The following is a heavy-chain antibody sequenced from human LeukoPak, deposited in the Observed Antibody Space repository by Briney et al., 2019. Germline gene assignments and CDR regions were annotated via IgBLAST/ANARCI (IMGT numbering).Heavy chain of an antibody. J-gene: IGHJ5*02. D-gene: IGHD5-24*01. V-gene: IGHV3-23*01. CDR1: GFTFSSYA. CDR2: ISGSGGST. Sequence: GGSLRLSCEASGFTFSSYATSWVRQAPGKGLEWVSAISGSGGSTYYADSVKGRFTISRDNSKNTLYLQMNSLRAEDTAVYYCARDGRMATIKNWFDPWGQGTLVTVSS. CDR3: ARDGRMATIKNWFDP.